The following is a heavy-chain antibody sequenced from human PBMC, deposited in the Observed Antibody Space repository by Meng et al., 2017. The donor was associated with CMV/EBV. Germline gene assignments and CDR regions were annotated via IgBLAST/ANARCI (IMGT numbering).Heavy chain of an antibody. D-gene: IGHD3-3*01. CDR3: ARDLKSSDFLSGYSNYYYYGMDV. J-gene: IGHJ6*02. CDR1: GYTFTGYY. Sequence: ASVKVSCKASGYTFTGYYMHWVRQAPGQGLEWMGWINPNSGGTNYAQKFQGRVTMTRDTSISTAYMELSRLRSDDTAVYYCARDLKSSDFLSGYSNYYYYGMDVWGQGTTVTVSS. CDR2: INPNSGGT. V-gene: IGHV1-2*02.